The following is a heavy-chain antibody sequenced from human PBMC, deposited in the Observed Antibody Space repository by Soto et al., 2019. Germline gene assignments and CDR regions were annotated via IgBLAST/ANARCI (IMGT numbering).Heavy chain of an antibody. CDR1: GDSISSGGYY. J-gene: IGHJ4*01. CDR3: ASHRGNTFGPYDD. D-gene: IGHD3-16*01. V-gene: IGHV4-31*03. Sequence: SETLSLTCSVSGDSISSGGYYWTWIRQHPGKGLEWIGYTYYSGSTFYNPSLKSRLTISVDTSQNQFSLKLTSVTAADTAVYFCASHRGNTFGPYDDWGQGTQVTVSS. CDR2: TYYSGST.